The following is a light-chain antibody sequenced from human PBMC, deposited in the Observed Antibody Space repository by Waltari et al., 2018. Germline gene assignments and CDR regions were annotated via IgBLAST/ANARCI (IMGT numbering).Light chain of an antibody. Sequence: DIVMTQSPLSLPVTPGEPASISCRSSQSLLHTNGKNYLDWYLQKPGQSQQLLIYLGSNRASGVSDRFSGSGSGTDFTLKISRVEAEDVGVYYCMQVLQTPPDTFGQGTKLEIK. CDR1: QSLLHTNGKNY. CDR3: MQVLQTPPDT. J-gene: IGKJ2*01. CDR2: LGS. V-gene: IGKV2-28*01.